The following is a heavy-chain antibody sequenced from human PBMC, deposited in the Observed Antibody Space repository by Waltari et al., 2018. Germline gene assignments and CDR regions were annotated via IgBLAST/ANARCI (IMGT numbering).Heavy chain of an antibody. CDR3: ARDYDSSGLNY. CDR2: IWYDGSHK. J-gene: IGHJ4*02. Sequence: QVQLVESGGGVVQPGRSLRLSCAASVFTFSPHVLHWVRQAPGKGLEWVAVIWYDGSHKYCSDSVKGRFTISRDNSKNTLYLQMNSLRAEDTAVYYCARDYDSSGLNYWGQGTLVTVSS. V-gene: IGHV3-33*01. CDR1: VFTFSPHV. D-gene: IGHD3-22*01.